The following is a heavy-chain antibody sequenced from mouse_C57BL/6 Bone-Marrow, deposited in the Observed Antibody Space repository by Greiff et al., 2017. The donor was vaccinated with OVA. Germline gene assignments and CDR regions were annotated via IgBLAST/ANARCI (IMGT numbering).Heavy chain of an antibody. CDR1: GFTFSDYG. Sequence: DVQLVESGGGLVKPGGSLKLSCAASGFTFSDYGLHWVRQAPEKGLEWVAYISSGSSSIYYADKVKGRFTISRDNAKNTLFLQMTSLRSEDTAMYYSARGSWDPRYYDYWGPGTTLTV. CDR2: ISSGSSSI. J-gene: IGHJ2*01. CDR3: ARGSWDPRYYDY. V-gene: IGHV5-17*01. D-gene: IGHD4-1*01.